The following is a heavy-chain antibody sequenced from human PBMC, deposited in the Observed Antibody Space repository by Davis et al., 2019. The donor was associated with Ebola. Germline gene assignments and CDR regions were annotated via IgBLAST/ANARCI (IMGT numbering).Heavy chain of an antibody. CDR1: DGSIKSNSYY. CDR3: ARQWYHYDRGGFYYVDAFDI. Sequence: MPSETLSLTCTVPDGSIKSNSYYWGWIRQPPGKGLEWIGSVYYNGKTTSNPSLKSRVTIYIDISKNHFSLKLSSVTAAHTAVYFYARQWYHYDRGGFYYVDAFDIWGQGTVVTVSS. D-gene: IGHD3-22*01. CDR2: VYYNGKT. V-gene: IGHV4-39*01. J-gene: IGHJ3*02.